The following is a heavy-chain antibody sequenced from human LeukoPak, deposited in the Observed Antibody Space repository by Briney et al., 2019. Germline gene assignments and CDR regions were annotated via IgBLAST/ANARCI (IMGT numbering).Heavy chain of an antibody. CDR3: ARESRWSNYFEY. Sequence: SETLSLTCAVYGGSFSGYYWSWIRQPPGKGLEWIGEINHSGSTNYNPSLKSRVTISVDTSKNQFSLRLSSVTAADTAVYFCARESRWSNYFEYWGQGTLVTVSS. D-gene: IGHD4-23*01. CDR1: GGSFSGYY. V-gene: IGHV4-34*01. CDR2: INHSGST. J-gene: IGHJ4*02.